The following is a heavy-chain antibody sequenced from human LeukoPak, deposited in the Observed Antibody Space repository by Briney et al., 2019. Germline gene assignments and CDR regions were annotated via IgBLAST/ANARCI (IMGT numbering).Heavy chain of an antibody. J-gene: IGHJ4*02. CDR3: ARDLGNSGWYVFDN. CDR1: GGSISRYY. CDR2: IHYSGRT. Sequence: SETLSLTCTVSGGSISRYYWSWIRQPPGKGLEWIGYIHYSGRTNSNPSLKSRVTISVDTSKNQFSLKLRSVTAADTAVYYCARDLGNSGWYVFDNWGQGNLVTVSS. D-gene: IGHD6-19*01. V-gene: IGHV4-59*01.